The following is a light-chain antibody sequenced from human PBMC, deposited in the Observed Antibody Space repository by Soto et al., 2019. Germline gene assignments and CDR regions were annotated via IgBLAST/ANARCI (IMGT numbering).Light chain of an antibody. J-gene: IGKJ1*01. Sequence: DIEMTQSPSTLSASVGDRVTITCRASQTISMWLAWYQQKPGKAPKFLIYDASTLESGVPSRFSGSGYGTEFTLTISSLQPDDFATYYCQQYDTYPWTFGQGTKVGIK. V-gene: IGKV1-5*01. CDR2: DAS. CDR1: QTISMW. CDR3: QQYDTYPWT.